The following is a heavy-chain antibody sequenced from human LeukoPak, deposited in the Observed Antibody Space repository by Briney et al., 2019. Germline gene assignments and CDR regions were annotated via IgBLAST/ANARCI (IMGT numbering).Heavy chain of an antibody. D-gene: IGHD6-13*01. J-gene: IGHJ5*02. CDR2: MNPNSGNT. CDR3: ARGRGSSSWSRYWFDP. CDR1: GYTFTSYD. Sequence: GASVEVSCKASGYTFTSYDINWVRQATGQGLEWMGWMNPNSGNTGYAQKFQGRVTITRNTSISTAYMELSSLRSEDTAVYYCARGRGSSSWSRYWFDPWGQGTLVTVSS. V-gene: IGHV1-8*03.